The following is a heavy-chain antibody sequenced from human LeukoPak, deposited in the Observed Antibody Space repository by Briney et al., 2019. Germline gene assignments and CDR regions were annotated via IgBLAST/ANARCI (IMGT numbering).Heavy chain of an antibody. D-gene: IGHD6-19*01. CDR3: TRDGQWGTDY. J-gene: IGHJ4*02. CDR2: INPNSGDA. Sequence: ASVKVSCKASGYTFTGYYIHWVRQAPGQGLEWMGWINPNSGDANYAQRFQGRVTMTRDTSIRTAYMEVTRLTSDDTAMYYCTRDGQWGTDYWGRGTLVTVSS. V-gene: IGHV1-2*02. CDR1: GYTFTGYY.